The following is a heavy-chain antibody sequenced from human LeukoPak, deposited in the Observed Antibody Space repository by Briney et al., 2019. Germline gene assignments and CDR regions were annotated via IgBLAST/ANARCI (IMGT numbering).Heavy chain of an antibody. D-gene: IGHD3-22*01. CDR2: IYHSGST. Sequence: SETLSLTCTVSGYSISSGYYWGWIRQPPGKGLEWIGSIYHSGSTNYNPSLKSRVTMSVDTSKNQFSLKLSSVTAADTAVYYCARQSYDSSGYYSRRYFDYWGQGTLVTVSS. CDR3: ARQSYDSSGYYSRRYFDY. J-gene: IGHJ4*02. CDR1: GYSISSGYY. V-gene: IGHV4-38-2*02.